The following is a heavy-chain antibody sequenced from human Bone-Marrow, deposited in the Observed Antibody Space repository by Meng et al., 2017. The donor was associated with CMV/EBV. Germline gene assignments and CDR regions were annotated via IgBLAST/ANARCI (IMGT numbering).Heavy chain of an antibody. CDR1: GYTFNNFD. D-gene: IGHD1-26*01. V-gene: IGHV1-8*01. J-gene: IGHJ5*02. Sequence: ASVKVSCKASGYTFNNFDINWVRQATGQGLEWMGWMNPNSGNTGYAPKFQGRVTITRNTSISTAYMELSSLKSEDTAVYYCARDLSGTYVGGWFDPWGQGTRVTGSS. CDR3: ARDLSGTYVGGWFDP. CDR2: MNPNSGNT.